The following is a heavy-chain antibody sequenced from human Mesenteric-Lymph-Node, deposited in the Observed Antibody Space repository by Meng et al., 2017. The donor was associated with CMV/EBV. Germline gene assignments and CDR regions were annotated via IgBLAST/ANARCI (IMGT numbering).Heavy chain of an antibody. Sequence: SGYTFTSYDMHWVRQAPGQRLEWMGWINAGNGNTKYSQKFQGRVTITRDTSASTAYMELSSLRSEDTAVYYCARGSMVRGVKTAPDYWGQGTLVTVSS. J-gene: IGHJ4*02. CDR3: ARGSMVRGVKTAPDY. D-gene: IGHD3-10*01. CDR2: INAGNGNT. CDR1: GYTFTSYD. V-gene: IGHV1-3*01.